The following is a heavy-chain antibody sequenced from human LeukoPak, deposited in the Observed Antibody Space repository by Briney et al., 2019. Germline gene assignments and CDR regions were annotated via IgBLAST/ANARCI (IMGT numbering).Heavy chain of an antibody. CDR3: ARDGQIYSNLGIAAAGYFDY. J-gene: IGHJ4*02. V-gene: IGHV1-18*01. Sequence: ASVKVSCKASGYTFTSYGISWVRQAPGQGLEWMGWISAYNGNTNYAQKLQGRVTMTTDTSTSTAYMELRSLRSDDTAVYYCARDGQIYSNLGIAAAGYFDYWGQGTLVTVSS. CDR1: GYTFTSYG. CDR2: ISAYNGNT. D-gene: IGHD6-13*01.